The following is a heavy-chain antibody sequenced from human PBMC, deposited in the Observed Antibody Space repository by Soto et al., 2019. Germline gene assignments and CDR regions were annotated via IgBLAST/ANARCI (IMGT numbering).Heavy chain of an antibody. Sequence: EVQLLESGGGLVQPGGSLRLSCAASGFTFGSHAMIWVRQAPGKGLEWVSAISGSGGSAYYADSVKGRFTISRDNSINTLQLQMNSLRAEDTALYYCAKEPYSDFWSAYYYFDYWGQGTLVTVSS. D-gene: IGHD3-3*01. CDR1: GFTFGSHA. V-gene: IGHV3-23*01. CDR2: ISGSGGSA. CDR3: AKEPYSDFWSAYYYFDY. J-gene: IGHJ4*02.